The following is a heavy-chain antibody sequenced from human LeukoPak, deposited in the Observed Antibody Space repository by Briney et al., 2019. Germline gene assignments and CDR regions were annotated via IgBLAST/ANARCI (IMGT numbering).Heavy chain of an antibody. CDR2: INPNSGGT. CDR3: AFSGSYYYYYMDV. V-gene: IGHV1-2*02. CDR1: GYTFTGYY. J-gene: IGHJ6*03. Sequence: ASVKVSCKASGYTFTGYYMHWVRQAPGQGLEWMGWINPNSGGTNYAQKFQGRVTMTRDTSTSTAYMELSRLRSDDTAVYYCAFSGSYYYYYMDVWGKGTTVTVSS. D-gene: IGHD1-26*01.